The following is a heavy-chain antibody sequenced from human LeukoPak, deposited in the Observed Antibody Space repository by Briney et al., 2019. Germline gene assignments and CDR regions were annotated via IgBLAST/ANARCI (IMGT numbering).Heavy chain of an antibody. D-gene: IGHD6-19*01. CDR3: ADWDASYSSGWNDY. V-gene: IGHV3-23*01. J-gene: IGHJ4*02. Sequence: GGSLRLSCAASGFTFSSYAMSWVRQAPGKGLEWVSHISSKGDNIYYADSVKGRFTISRDNSRSTLYLQMSSLRIEDMALYYCADWDASYSSGWNDYWGQGTLVTVSS. CDR1: GFTFSSYA. CDR2: ISSKGDNI.